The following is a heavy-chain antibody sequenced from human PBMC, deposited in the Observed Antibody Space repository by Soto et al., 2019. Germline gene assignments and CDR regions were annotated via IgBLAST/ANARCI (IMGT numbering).Heavy chain of an antibody. CDR3: AREPVLRYFDWFQRTAMGPEDV. CDR1: GGSISSGDYY. D-gene: IGHD3-9*01. J-gene: IGHJ6*02. CDR2: IYYSGST. V-gene: IGHV4-30-4*01. Sequence: PSETLSLTCTVSGGSISSGDYYWSWIRQPPGKGLEWIGYIYYSGSTYYNPSLKSRVTISVDTSKNQFSLKLSSVTAADTAVYYCAREPVLRYFDWFQRTAMGPEDVWGQGTTVTVSS.